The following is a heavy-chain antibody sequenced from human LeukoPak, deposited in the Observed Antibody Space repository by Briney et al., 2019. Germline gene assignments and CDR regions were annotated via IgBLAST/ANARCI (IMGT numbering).Heavy chain of an antibody. CDR2: INSDGSST. V-gene: IGHV3-74*01. D-gene: IGHD6-19*01. J-gene: IGHJ2*01. Sequence: GGSLRLSCAASGFIFSSYWMHWVRQAPGKGLVWVSHINSDGSSTSYADSVKGRFTISRDNAKNTLYLQTNSLRAEDTAVYYCARGVAGTWYFDLWGRGTLVTVSS. CDR1: GFIFSSYW. CDR3: ARGVAGTWYFDL.